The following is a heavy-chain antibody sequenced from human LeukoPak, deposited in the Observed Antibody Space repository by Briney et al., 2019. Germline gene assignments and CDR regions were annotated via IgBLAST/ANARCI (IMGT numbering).Heavy chain of an antibody. CDR2: IYHSGST. D-gene: IGHD3-3*01. Sequence: KPSETLSLTCTVSGYSITSGYYWGWIRQPPGKGLEWIGSIYHSGSTYYNPSLKSRVTISVDTSKNQFSLKLSSVTAADTAVYYCARACYDPFTIFGVVIIERWFDPWGQGTLVTVSS. V-gene: IGHV4-38-2*02. CDR1: GYSITSGYY. J-gene: IGHJ5*02. CDR3: ARACYDPFTIFGVVIIERWFDP.